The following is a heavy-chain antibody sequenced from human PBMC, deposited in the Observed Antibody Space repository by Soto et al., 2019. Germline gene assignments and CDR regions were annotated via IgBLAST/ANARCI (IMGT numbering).Heavy chain of an antibody. J-gene: IGHJ5*02. CDR2: IDGSGGIT. V-gene: IGHV3-23*01. CDR1: GFTFGTTD. Sequence: QLLQSGGGLVQPGGSLTLSCAASGFTFGTTDMSWVRQAPGEGLEGVSTIDGSGGITYYADPVKGRFTISRDNSRNTVYLQMNSLRGDDTALYYCVKNSGWFNTWGQGALVTVSS. D-gene: IGHD3-10*01. CDR3: VKNSGWFNT.